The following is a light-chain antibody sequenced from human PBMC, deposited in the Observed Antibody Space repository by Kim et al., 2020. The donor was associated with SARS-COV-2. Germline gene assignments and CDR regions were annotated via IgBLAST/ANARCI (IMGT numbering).Light chain of an antibody. V-gene: IGKV3-15*01. CDR2: DAS. Sequence: EIVMTQSPATLSVSPGERATLSCRASQNIRDNLAWYQQKPGQAPRLLIYDASTRATDIPARFSGSGSGTEFTLTISSLQSEDCALYYCHQYNDWRTFGQGTKVEI. CDR1: QNIRDN. J-gene: IGKJ2*01. CDR3: HQYNDWRT.